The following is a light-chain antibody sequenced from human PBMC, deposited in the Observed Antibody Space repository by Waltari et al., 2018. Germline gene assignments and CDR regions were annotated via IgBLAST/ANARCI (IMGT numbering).Light chain of an antibody. CDR3: SSYTSSSTYV. CDR1: SSDVGGYNY. Sequence: QSALTQPASVSGSPGQSITISCTATSSDVGGYNYVSWYQQQPGKAPKLMIYDVSNRPSGVSNRFSGSKSGNTASLTISGLQAEDEADYYCSSYTSSSTYVFGTGTKVTVL. V-gene: IGLV2-14*01. J-gene: IGLJ1*01. CDR2: DVS.